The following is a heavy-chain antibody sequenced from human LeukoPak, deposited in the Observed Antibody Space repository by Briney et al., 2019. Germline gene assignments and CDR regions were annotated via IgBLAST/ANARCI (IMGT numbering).Heavy chain of an antibody. Sequence: SQTLSLTCAISGDSASSNSAAWHWIRQSPSRGLEWLGRTYYRSRWYNEYALSVKSRISINPDTSKNQFSLQLNSVTPEDTAVYYCARVTEKQYLPFDSWGQGTLVTVSS. CDR2: TYYRSRWYN. J-gene: IGHJ4*02. V-gene: IGHV6-1*01. CDR3: ARVTEKQYLPFDS. CDR1: GDSASSNSAA. D-gene: IGHD6-19*01.